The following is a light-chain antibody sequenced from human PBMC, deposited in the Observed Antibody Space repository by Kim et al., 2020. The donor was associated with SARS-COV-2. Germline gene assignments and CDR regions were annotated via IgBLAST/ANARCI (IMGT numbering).Light chain of an antibody. Sequence: RGQTASMPCSGDKLGEKYACWYQQKPGQSPGLVIYRDSKRPSGIPERCSGSNSGNTATLTLSGTQAMDEADYYCQAWDSSTAYVVFGGGTQLTVL. J-gene: IGLJ2*01. V-gene: IGLV3-1*01. CDR1: KLGEKY. CDR2: RDS. CDR3: QAWDSSTAYVV.